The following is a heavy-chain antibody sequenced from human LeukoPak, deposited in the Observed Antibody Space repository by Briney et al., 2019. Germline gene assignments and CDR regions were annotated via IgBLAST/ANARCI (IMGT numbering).Heavy chain of an antibody. CDR1: GDSVSSSSYY. Sequence: PSETLSLTCTVSGDSVSSSSYYWGWIRQPPGKGLEWIGSMYYGGSTYHNPSLKSRVTISVDSSKSQFSLKLSSVTAADSAVYYCARRSYGYAFDIWGQGTMVTVSS. CDR3: ARRSYGYAFDI. J-gene: IGHJ3*02. V-gene: IGHV4-39*01. CDR2: MYYGGST. D-gene: IGHD5-24*01.